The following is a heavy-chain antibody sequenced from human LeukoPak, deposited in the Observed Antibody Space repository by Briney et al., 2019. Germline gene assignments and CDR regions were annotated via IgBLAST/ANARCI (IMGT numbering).Heavy chain of an antibody. D-gene: IGHD1-26*01. V-gene: IGHV3-21*01. CDR2: ISSSSSYI. CDR3: ARDRGRSGSYIFH. CDR1: GFTFSSYS. Sequence: GGSLRLSCAASGFTFSSYSMTWVRQAPGKGLEWDSSISSSSSYIYYADSVKGRFTISRDNAKNSLYLQMNSLRAEDTAVYYCARDRGRSGSYIFHWGQGTLVTVSS. J-gene: IGHJ4*02.